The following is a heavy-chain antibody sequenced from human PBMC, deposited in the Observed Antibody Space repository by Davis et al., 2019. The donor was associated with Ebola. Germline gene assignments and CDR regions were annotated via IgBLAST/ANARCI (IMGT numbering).Heavy chain of an antibody. D-gene: IGHD6-13*01. Sequence: AASVKVSCKASGYTFTDYDFNWVRQATGQGLEWMGWINADNGNTKYSQKFQGRVTFTRDTSATTAYMDLSSLRSEDTAVYYCSRGGGVVAPGTAFDFWGRGTMVTVSS. CDR3: SRGGGVVAPGTAFDF. CDR1: GYTFTDYD. J-gene: IGHJ3*01. CDR2: INADNGNT. V-gene: IGHV1-3*01.